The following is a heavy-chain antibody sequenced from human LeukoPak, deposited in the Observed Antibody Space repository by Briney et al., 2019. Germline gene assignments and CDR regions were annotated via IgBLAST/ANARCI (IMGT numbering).Heavy chain of an antibody. V-gene: IGHV4-34*01. J-gene: IGHJ3*02. CDR2: INRSGST. CDR3: ARHWGIAVAGTRVEAFDI. CDR1: GGSFSGYY. Sequence: KPSETLSLTCAVYGGSFSGYYWSWIRQPPGKGLEWIGEINRSGSTNYNPSLKSRVTISVDTSKNQFSLKLSSVTAADTAVYYCARHWGIAVAGTRVEAFDIWGQGTMVTVSS. D-gene: IGHD6-19*01.